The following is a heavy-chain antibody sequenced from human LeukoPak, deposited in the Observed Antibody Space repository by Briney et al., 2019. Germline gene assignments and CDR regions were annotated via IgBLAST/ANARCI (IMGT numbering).Heavy chain of an antibody. CDR2: ISATGGHT. V-gene: IGHV3-23*01. Sequence: PGGSLRLSCAVSGFTFRNHDMTWVRQTPGKGLEWVSRISATGGHTYYADSVQGRFTISRDNSKNTLSLQLNSLRAEDTAVYYCAKADYPTVSCIDDWGQGTLVTVSS. D-gene: IGHD2-15*01. CDR1: GFTFRNHD. CDR3: AKADYPTVSCIDD. J-gene: IGHJ4*02.